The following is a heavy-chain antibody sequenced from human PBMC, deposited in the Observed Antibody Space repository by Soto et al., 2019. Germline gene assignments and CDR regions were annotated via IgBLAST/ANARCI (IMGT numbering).Heavy chain of an antibody. V-gene: IGHV3-23*01. CDR2: ISGSGGST. J-gene: IGHJ4*02. CDR3: AKRAWGYFYFDY. D-gene: IGHD1-26*01. CDR1: GFTFSSYA. Sequence: EVQLLESGGGLVQPGGSLRLSCAASGFTFSSYAMSWVRQAPGKGLEWVSVISGSGGSTYYADSVKGRFTISRDNSKNTMYLQMNSLRAEDTAVYYCAKRAWGYFYFDYWGQGTLVTVSS.